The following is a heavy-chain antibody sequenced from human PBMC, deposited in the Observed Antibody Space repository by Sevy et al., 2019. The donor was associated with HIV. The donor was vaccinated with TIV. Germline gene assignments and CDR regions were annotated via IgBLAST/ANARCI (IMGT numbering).Heavy chain of an antibody. CDR3: TRGPTTPYYYYYGMDV. J-gene: IGHJ6*02. CDR1: GFTFGDYA. V-gene: IGHV3-49*04. CDR2: IRSRAYGGTT. Sequence: GGSLRLSCTASGFTFGDYAMSWVRQAPGKGLEWVGFIRSRAYGGTTEYAASVKGRFTISRDDSKSIAYLQMNSLKTEDTAVYYCTRGPTTPYYYYYGMDVWGQGTTVTVSS. D-gene: IGHD4-4*01.